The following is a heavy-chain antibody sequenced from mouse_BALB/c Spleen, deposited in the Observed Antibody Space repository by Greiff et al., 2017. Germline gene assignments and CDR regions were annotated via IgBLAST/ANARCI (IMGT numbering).Heavy chain of an antibody. CDR1: GFTFSSFG. J-gene: IGHJ4*01. CDR3: ATAKGY. V-gene: IGHV5-17*02. Sequence: EVLLVESGGGLVQPGGSRKLSCAASGFTFSSFGMHWVRQAPEKGLEWVAYISSGSSTIYYADTVKGRFTISRDNPKNTLFLQMTSLRSEDTAMYYCATAKGYWGQGTSVTVSS. CDR2: ISSGSSTI.